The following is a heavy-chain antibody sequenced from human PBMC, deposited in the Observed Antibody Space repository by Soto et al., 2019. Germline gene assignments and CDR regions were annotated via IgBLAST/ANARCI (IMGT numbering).Heavy chain of an antibody. V-gene: IGHV3-23*01. CDR3: ASRTSGWYFDY. D-gene: IGHD6-19*01. J-gene: IGHJ4*02. CDR2: ISGGGGST. CDR1: GFTFSSYA. Sequence: EVQLLESGGGLVQPGGSLRLSCTASGFTFSSYAMNWVRQAPGKGLEWVSVISGGGGSTYYADAVKGRFTISRDNSKNNLYLQMNSLRAEDTAVYYCASRTSGWYFDYWGQGTLVTVSS.